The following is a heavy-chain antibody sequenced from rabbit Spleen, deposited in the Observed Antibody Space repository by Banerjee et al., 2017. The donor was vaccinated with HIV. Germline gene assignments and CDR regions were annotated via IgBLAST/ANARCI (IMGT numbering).Heavy chain of an antibody. J-gene: IGHJ3*01. Sequence: QSLEESGGDLVKPGASLTLTCTASGFSFSTYYYMCWVRQAPGKGLEWIACIYPDAGYRYYASWAKGRFTISKTSSTTVTLQMTSLTAADTATYFCSRAGLNDDYIRLDLWGPGTLVTVS. CDR1: GFSFSTYYY. CDR2: IYPDAGYR. CDR3: SRAGLNDDYIRLDL. D-gene: IGHD2-1*01. V-gene: IGHV1S40*01.